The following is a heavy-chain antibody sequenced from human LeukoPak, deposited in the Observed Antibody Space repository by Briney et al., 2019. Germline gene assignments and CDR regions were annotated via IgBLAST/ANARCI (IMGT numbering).Heavy chain of an antibody. CDR2: ISGSGGST. CDR3: AKGAYDSSVNYFDY. D-gene: IGHD3-22*01. Sequence: GGSLRLSCATSGFTFNDYAMSWVRQAPGKGLEWVSAISGSGGSTYYADSVLGRFTISRDNSRTTLFLQMNSLRAEDTAVYYCAKGAYDSSVNYFDYWGQGSLVTVSS. J-gene: IGHJ4*02. CDR1: GFTFNDYA. V-gene: IGHV3-23*01.